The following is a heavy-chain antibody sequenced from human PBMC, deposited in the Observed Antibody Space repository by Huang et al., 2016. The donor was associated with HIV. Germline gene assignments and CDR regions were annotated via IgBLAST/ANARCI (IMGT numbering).Heavy chain of an antibody. CDR3: TGALASDTGMDV. CDR2: SRNKVRSYTK. V-gene: IGHV3-72*01. D-gene: IGHD6-19*01. CDR1: GFTFSDHY. J-gene: IGHJ6*02. Sequence: EVQLVESGGGLVQPGGSLRLSCAASGFTFSDHYMDWVRQAPGKGLGGVGRSRNKVRSYTKEYSASVKGRFTISRDDSETSLYLQMNSLRTEDSAVYYCTGALASDTGMDVWGQGTTVTVSS.